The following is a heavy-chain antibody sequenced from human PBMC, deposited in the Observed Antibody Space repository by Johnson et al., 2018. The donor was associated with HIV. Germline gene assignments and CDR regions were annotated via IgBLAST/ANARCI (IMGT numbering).Heavy chain of an antibody. J-gene: IGHJ3*02. Sequence: VQLVESGGGVVRPGGSLRLSCAASGFTFDDYGMSWVRQAPGKGLEWVGRIRSKGYTYATAYAASMKGRFTISRDNDKNSLYLQMNGLRAEDTALYYCARRGGSGWSAFDIWGLGTMVTVSS. V-gene: IGHV3-20*04. D-gene: IGHD6-19*01. CDR3: ARRGGSGWSAFDI. CDR1: GFTFDDYG. CDR2: IRSKGYTYAT.